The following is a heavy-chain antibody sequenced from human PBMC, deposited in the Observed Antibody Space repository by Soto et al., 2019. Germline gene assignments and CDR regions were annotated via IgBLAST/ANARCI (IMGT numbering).Heavy chain of an antibody. CDR3: IRAMGSSWDY. V-gene: IGHV1-2*02. CDR1: GYTFTGYY. Sequence: QVQLVQSGAEVKKPGASVKVSCKASGYTFTGYYMHWVRQAPGQGLEWMGWINPNSGGTNYAQKLQGRVTMTRDTSISTAYMELSRLRSDDTAVYYCIRAMGSSWDYWGQGTLVTVSS. J-gene: IGHJ4*02. CDR2: INPNSGGT. D-gene: IGHD6-13*01.